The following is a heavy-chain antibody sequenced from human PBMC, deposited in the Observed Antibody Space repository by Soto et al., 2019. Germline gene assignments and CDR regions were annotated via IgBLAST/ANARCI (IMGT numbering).Heavy chain of an antibody. V-gene: IGHV3-21*01. D-gene: IGHD2-15*01. Sequence: EVQLVESGGGLVKPGGSLRLSCAASGFTFSSYSMNWVRQAPGKGLEWVSSISSSSSYIYYADSVKGRFTISRDNAKNSLYLQMNSLRAEDTAVYYCARYCSGGSCYRPYYYCYGMDVWGQGTTVTVSS. CDR3: ARYCSGGSCYRPYYYCYGMDV. J-gene: IGHJ6*02. CDR2: ISSSSSYI. CDR1: GFTFSSYS.